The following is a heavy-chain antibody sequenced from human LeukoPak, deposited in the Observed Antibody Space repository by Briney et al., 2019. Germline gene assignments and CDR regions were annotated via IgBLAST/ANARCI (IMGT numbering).Heavy chain of an antibody. CDR2: IYYSGST. CDR3: ARDPRGVGWFDP. Sequence: NPSETLSLTCTVSGGSISSYYWSWIRQPPGKGLEWIGYIYYSGSTNYNPSLKSRVTISVDTSKNQFSLKLSSVTAADTAVYYCARDPRGVGWFDPWGQGTLVTVSS. V-gene: IGHV4-59*01. J-gene: IGHJ5*02. D-gene: IGHD3-10*01. CDR1: GGSISSYY.